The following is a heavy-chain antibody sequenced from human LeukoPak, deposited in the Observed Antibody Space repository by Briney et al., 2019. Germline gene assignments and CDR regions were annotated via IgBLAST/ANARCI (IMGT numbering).Heavy chain of an antibody. V-gene: IGHV3-30*18. D-gene: IGHD5-12*01. CDR2: ISYDGSNK. Sequence: GRSMRLSCAAYGFTFSSYGMHWVRQAPGKGLEWVAVISYDGSNKYYADSVKGRFTISRDNSKNTLYLQMNSLRAEDTAVYYCAKESAGSGYSGYDYFEYFPHWGQGTLVTVSS. CDR3: AKESAGSGYSGYDYFEYFPH. J-gene: IGHJ1*01. CDR1: GFTFSSYG.